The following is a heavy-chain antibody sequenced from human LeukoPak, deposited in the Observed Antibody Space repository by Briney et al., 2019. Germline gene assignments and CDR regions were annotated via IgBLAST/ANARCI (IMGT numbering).Heavy chain of an antibody. V-gene: IGHV3-20*04. Sequence: PGGSLRLSWAAAGFTVDDYGMRKVRQAPGKGLEWVSGINWNGGSTGYADSVKGRFTISRDNAKNSLYLRMNSLRAEDTALYYCARALRGDGDYDYYYMDVWGKGTTVTVSS. CDR2: INWNGGST. J-gene: IGHJ6*03. D-gene: IGHD2-21*02. CDR3: ARALRGDGDYDYYYMDV. CDR1: GFTVDDYG.